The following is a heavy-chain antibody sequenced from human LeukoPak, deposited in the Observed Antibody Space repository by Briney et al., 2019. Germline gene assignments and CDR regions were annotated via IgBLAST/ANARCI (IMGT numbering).Heavy chain of an antibody. CDR2: ISYDGSNK. Sequence: GRSLRLSCAASGFTFSSYGMHWFRQAPGKGLEWVAVISYDGSNKYYADSVKGRFTISRDNSKNTLYLQMNSLRAEDTAVYYCATPVRDYWGQGTLVTVSS. J-gene: IGHJ4*02. CDR3: ATPVRDY. CDR1: GFTFSSYG. V-gene: IGHV3-30*03.